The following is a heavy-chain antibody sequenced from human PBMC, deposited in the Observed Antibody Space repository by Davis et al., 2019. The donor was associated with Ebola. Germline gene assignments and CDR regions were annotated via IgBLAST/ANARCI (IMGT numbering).Heavy chain of an antibody. D-gene: IGHD5-12*01. V-gene: IGHV3-7*01. CDR2: IKQDGSEK. Sequence: GESLKISCAASGFTFSSYWMSWVRQAPGKGLEWVANIKQDGSEKYYADSVKGRFTISRDNSKNTLYLQMNSLRAEDTAVYYCAKVGGYDSDDYWGQGTLVTVSS. J-gene: IGHJ4*02. CDR1: GFTFSSYW. CDR3: AKVGGYDSDDY.